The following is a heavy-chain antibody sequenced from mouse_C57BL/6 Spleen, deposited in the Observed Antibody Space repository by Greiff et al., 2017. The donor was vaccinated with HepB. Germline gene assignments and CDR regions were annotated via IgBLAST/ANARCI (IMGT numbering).Heavy chain of an antibody. J-gene: IGHJ3*01. D-gene: IGHD4-1*01. V-gene: IGHV1-26*01. CDR3: ALPPGTWFAY. Sequence: VQLQQSGPELVKPGASVKISCKASGYTFTDYYMNWVKQSHGKSLEWIGDINPNNGGTSYNQKFKGKATLTVDKSSSTAYMELRSLTSEDSAVYYCALPPGTWFAYWGQGTLVTVSA. CDR1: GYTFTDYY. CDR2: INPNNGGT.